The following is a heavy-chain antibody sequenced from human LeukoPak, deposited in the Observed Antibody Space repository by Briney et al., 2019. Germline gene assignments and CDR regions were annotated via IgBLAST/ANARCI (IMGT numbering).Heavy chain of an antibody. J-gene: IGHJ4*02. Sequence: PGGSLRLSCAASGFTFSNHAMSWVRQAPGKGLQWVSVISGGGRTTEYADSVKGRFTVSRDNSVNTLSLHMDSLRVEDTAIYYCAKNVVFTRYFDSWGQGTQVTVSP. CDR3: AKNVVFTRYFDS. CDR1: GFTFSNHA. V-gene: IGHV3-23*01. CDR2: ISGGGRTT. D-gene: IGHD2-21*01.